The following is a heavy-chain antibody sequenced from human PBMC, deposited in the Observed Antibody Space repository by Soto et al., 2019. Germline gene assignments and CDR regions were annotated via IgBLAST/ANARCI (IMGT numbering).Heavy chain of an antibody. CDR2: IYYSGST. Sequence: SETLSLTCAVSSGSISSSNWWSWIRQPPGKGLEWIGYIYYSGSTNYNPSLKSRVTISVDTSKNQFSLKLSSVTAADTAVYYCARHMDFGVVLDWFDPWGQGTLVTVSS. J-gene: IGHJ5*02. CDR3: ARHMDFGVVLDWFDP. CDR1: SGSISSSNW. D-gene: IGHD3-3*01. V-gene: IGHV4-59*08.